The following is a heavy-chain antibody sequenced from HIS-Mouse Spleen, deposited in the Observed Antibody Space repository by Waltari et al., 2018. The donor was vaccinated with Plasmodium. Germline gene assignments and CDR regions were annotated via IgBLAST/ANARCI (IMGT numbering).Heavy chain of an antibody. CDR2: ISYDGSNK. Sequence: QVQLVESGGGVVQPGRSLRLSCAPFGFTFSTFGMHWVRQAPGKGLEWVAVISYDGSNKYYADSVKGRFTISRDNSKNTLYLQMNSLRAEDTAVYYCAKGILTGAYYFDYWGQGTLVTVSS. J-gene: IGHJ4*02. V-gene: IGHV3-30*18. CDR1: GFTFSTFG. CDR3: AKGILTGAYYFDY. D-gene: IGHD3-9*01.